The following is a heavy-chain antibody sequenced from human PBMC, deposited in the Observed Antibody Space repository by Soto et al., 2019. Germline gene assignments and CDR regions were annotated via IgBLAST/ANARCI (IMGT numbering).Heavy chain of an antibody. D-gene: IGHD6-13*01. J-gene: IGHJ5*02. CDR1: GYTFTSYA. CDR3: ARGNRIAAAGMGSGNRFDP. CDR2: INAGNGNT. Sequence: GASVKVSCKASGYTFTSYAMHWVRRAPGQRLEWMGWINAGNGNTKYSQKFQGRVTITRDTSASTAYMELSSLRSEDTAVYYCARGNRIAAAGMGSGNRFDPWGQGTLVTVSS. V-gene: IGHV1-3*01.